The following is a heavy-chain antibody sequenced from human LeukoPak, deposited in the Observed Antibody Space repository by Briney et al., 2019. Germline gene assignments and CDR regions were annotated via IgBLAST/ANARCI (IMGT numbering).Heavy chain of an antibody. CDR3: ARVRAARRERNWFDP. V-gene: IGHV1-18*01. Sequence: ASVKVSCKASGYTFTSYGISWVRRAPGQGLEWMGWISAYNGNTNYAQKLQGRVTMATDTSTSTAYMELRSLRSDDTAVYYCARVRAARRERNWFDPWGQGTLVTVSS. CDR1: GYTFTSYG. D-gene: IGHD6-6*01. CDR2: ISAYNGNT. J-gene: IGHJ5*02.